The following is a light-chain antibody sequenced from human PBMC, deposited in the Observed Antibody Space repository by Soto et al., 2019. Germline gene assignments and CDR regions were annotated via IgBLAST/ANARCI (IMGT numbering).Light chain of an antibody. J-gene: IGKJ5*01. Sequence: DNQLTQSPSSISASVGDRVTITCRASQAVNSWLAWFQQKPGMAPKLVIYDVSSLQSGAPSRFSGSGSGTDFTLTISSLQPEDFATYYCQQLNSYPITLGQGTRLEIK. V-gene: IGKV1-12*01. CDR1: QAVNSW. CDR3: QQLNSYPIT. CDR2: DVS.